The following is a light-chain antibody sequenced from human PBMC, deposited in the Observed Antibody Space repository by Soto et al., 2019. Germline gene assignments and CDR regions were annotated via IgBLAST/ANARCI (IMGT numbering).Light chain of an antibody. CDR3: CSYAGSDTYVV. J-gene: IGLJ2*01. V-gene: IGLV2-11*01. CDR1: SSDVGAYNY. CDR2: DVN. Sequence: QSALTQPRSVSGSPGLSVTISCTGSSSDVGAYNYVSWYQQHPGKGPKLIIYDVNKRPSGVPDRFSGSKSGNTASLTISGLQAEDEADYNCCSYAGSDTYVVFGGGTKLTVL.